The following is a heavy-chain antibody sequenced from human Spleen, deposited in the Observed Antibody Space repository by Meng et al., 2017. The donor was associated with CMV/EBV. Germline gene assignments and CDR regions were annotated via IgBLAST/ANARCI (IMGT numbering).Heavy chain of an antibody. CDR3: ATGTGRSDFDY. Sequence: GESLKISCVASGFTFTNAWMSWVRQAPGQGLEWVGRIKSNTDGGTRDYAPPVKGRFSISRDDSKNTLYLQMNSLETEDTALYYCATGTGRSDFDYWGQGTLVTVSS. D-gene: IGHD1-1*01. CDR1: GFTFTNAW. J-gene: IGHJ4*02. V-gene: IGHV3-15*01. CDR2: IKSNTDGGTR.